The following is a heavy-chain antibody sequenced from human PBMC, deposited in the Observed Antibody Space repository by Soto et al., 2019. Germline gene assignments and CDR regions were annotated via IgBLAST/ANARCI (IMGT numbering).Heavy chain of an antibody. CDR3: ARDLAYIRQY. CDR2: ISTAHADI. V-gene: IGHV1-18*01. J-gene: IGHJ4*02. D-gene: IGHD4-4*01. CDR1: GYTFTSYG. Sequence: QLIQSGPEVKKTGASVKVSCKASGYTFTSYGISWVRQAPGQGLEWMGWISTAHADIGYAQKFXGXVXMXXDTSTSTAFMELRSLRSDDTAIYYCARDLAYIRQYWGQGTQVTVSS.